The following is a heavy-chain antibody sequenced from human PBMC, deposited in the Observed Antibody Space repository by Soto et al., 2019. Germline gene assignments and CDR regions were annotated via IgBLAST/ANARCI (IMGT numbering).Heavy chain of an antibody. J-gene: IGHJ4*02. D-gene: IGHD2-2*01. Sequence: SETLSLTCTVSGGSISSGGYYWSWIRQHPGKGLEWIGYIYYSGSTYYNPSLKSRVTISVDTSKNQFSLKLSSVTAADTAVYYCARDMGGGYCSSTSCGPFDYWGQGTLVTVSS. CDR1: GGSISSGGYY. V-gene: IGHV4-31*03. CDR2: IYYSGST. CDR3: ARDMGGGYCSSTSCGPFDY.